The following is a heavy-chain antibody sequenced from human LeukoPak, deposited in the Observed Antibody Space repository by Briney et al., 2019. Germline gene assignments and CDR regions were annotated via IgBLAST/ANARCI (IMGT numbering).Heavy chain of an antibody. CDR1: GGSISSSGYY. D-gene: IGHD3-10*01. V-gene: IGHV4-39*01. Sequence: AETLSLPCTVPGGSISSSGYYWGWIRQPPGKGLEWLRRIYWSGGIYDNPSLKSRVTISVDTSKNQFSLKLSSVTAADTAVYYCARHRHYGSGSYYRDAIDYWGQGTLVTVSS. J-gene: IGHJ4*02. CDR3: ARHRHYGSGSYYRDAIDY. CDR2: IYWSGGI.